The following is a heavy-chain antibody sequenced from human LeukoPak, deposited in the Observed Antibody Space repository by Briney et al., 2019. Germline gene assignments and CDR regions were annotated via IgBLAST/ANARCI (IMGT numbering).Heavy chain of an antibody. CDR2: IIPILGIA. D-gene: IGHD6-6*01. V-gene: IGHV1-69*04. CDR1: GGTFSSYA. J-gene: IGHJ4*02. Sequence: SVKVSCKASGGTFSSYAISWVRQAPGQGLEWMGRIIPILGIANYAQKFQGRVTITADKSTSTAYMELSSLRSEDTAVYYCARTRELVGNLDYWGQGTLVTVSS. CDR3: ARTRELVGNLDY.